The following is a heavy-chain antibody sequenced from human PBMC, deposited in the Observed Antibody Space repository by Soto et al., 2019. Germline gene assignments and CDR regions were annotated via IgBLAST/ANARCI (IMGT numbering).Heavy chain of an antibody. Sequence: ASVKVSCKASGGTFSSYAISCVRQAPGQGLEWMGGIIPIFGTANYAQKFQGRVTITADESTSTAYMELSSLRSEDTAVYYCARLAKYYYDSSGYYQLFDYWGQGTLVTVSS. CDR2: IIPIFGTA. D-gene: IGHD3-22*01. J-gene: IGHJ4*02. CDR3: ARLAKYYYDSSGYYQLFDY. CDR1: GGTFSSYA. V-gene: IGHV1-69*13.